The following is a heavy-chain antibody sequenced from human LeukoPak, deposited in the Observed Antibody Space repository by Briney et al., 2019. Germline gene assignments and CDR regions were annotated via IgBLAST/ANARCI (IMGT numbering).Heavy chain of an antibody. CDR1: GYTFTGYY. D-gene: IGHD6-13*01. CDR3: ARVLSRQQLVQYY. V-gene: IGHV1-2*02. CDR2: INPNSGGT. Sequence: GASVKVSCKASGYTFTGYYMHWVRQAPGQGLEWMGWINPNSGGTNYAQKFQGRVTMTRDTSISTAYMELSRLRSDDTAVYYCARVLSRQQLVQYYWGQGTLVTVSS. J-gene: IGHJ4*02.